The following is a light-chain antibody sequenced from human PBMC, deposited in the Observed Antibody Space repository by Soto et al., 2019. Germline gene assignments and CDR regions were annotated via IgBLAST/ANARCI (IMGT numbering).Light chain of an antibody. V-gene: IGLV1-40*01. J-gene: IGLJ2*01. Sequence: QSVLTQQPSVSGAPGQRVTISCTGSSSNIGAGYDVHWYQQLPGTAPKLLIYGNSNRPSGVPDRFSGSKSGTSASLAITGRQAEDEADYYCQSYDSSLSGAVFGGGTKLTVL. CDR2: GNS. CDR1: SSNIGAGYD. CDR3: QSYDSSLSGAV.